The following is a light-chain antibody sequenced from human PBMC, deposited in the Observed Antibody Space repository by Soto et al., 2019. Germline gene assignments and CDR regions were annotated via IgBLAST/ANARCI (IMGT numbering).Light chain of an antibody. Sequence: QPVLTQSPSASASLGASVTLTCTLSSGHSNYAIAWHQQQSEKGPRYLMKLNSDGSHSKGDGIPDRFSGSSSGAERYLSISSLQSADEADYYCQTWGSGIVVFGGGTKLTV. V-gene: IGLV4-69*01. CDR2: LNSDGSH. CDR1: SGHSNYA. J-gene: IGLJ2*01. CDR3: QTWGSGIVV.